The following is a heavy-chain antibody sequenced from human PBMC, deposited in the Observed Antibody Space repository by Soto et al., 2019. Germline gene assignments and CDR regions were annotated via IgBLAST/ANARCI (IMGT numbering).Heavy chain of an antibody. J-gene: IGHJ4*02. CDR2: IKQDGSDK. V-gene: IGHV3-7*01. CDR1: ELKISDYY. Sequence: GVSMRLSSTASELKISDYYVSWVHKTKGRGLEWVANIKQDGSDKYYVGSLKGRFTISRDNAKNSLYLQMNSLRVEDTAVYYCARGRSDDSFDYWGQGTLVTVSS. D-gene: IGHD2-15*01. CDR3: ARGRSDDSFDY.